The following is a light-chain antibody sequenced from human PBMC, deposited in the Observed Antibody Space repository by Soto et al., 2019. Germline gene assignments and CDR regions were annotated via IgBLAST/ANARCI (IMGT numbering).Light chain of an antibody. CDR3: GSYTSSRAYV. CDR2: EVT. Sequence: QSVLTQPASVSGSLGESITISCTGTTSDVGGYNYVSWYQQHPGKAPILRIYEVTNRPSGVSNRFSGSKSGNTASLTISGLQVEEEAEYYCGSYTSSRAYVFGIGTKVTVL. V-gene: IGLV2-14*01. CDR1: TSDVGGYNY. J-gene: IGLJ1*01.